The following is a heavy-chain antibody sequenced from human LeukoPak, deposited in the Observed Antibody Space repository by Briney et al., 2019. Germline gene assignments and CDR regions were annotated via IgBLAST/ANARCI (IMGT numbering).Heavy chain of an antibody. V-gene: IGHV1-8*01. D-gene: IGHD6-19*01. CDR2: MNPNSGNT. Sequence: GSVKVSCKASGYTFTSYDINWVRQATGQGLEWMGWMNPNSGNTGYAQKFQGRVTMTRNTSISTAYMELSSLRSEDTAVYYCASIADIAVAGTIAFDIWGQGTMVTVSS. J-gene: IGHJ3*02. CDR3: ASIADIAVAGTIAFDI. CDR1: GYTFTSYD.